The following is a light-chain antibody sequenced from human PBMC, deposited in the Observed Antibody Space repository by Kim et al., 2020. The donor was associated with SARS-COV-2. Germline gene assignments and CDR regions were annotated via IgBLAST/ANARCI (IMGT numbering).Light chain of an antibody. V-gene: IGKV3-15*01. CDR3: QHYSNWPLT. CDR2: GAF. CDR1: QSVGNY. J-gene: IGKJ4*01. Sequence: EIVMTQSPATLSVSPGERATLSCRASQSVGNYLDWYQQKPGQTPRLLIYGAFTRATGIPARFSGTGSGTDFTLTISSLQSEDFAVYYCQHYSNWPLTFGGGTKVDIK.